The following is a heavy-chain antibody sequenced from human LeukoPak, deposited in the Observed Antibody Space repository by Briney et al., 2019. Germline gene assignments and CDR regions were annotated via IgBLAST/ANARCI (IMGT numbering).Heavy chain of an antibody. CDR3: ARLKEGIDY. D-gene: IGHD3-10*01. CDR1: GGSISGSSYF. CDR2: IYYSGNT. Sequence: SETLSLTCAVSGGSISGSSYFWGWIRQPPGKGLEWIGSIYYSGNTYYNPSLKSRVTISVDTSKNQFSPKLSSVTAADTAVYYCARLKEGIDYWGQGTLVTVSS. J-gene: IGHJ4*02. V-gene: IGHV4-39*01.